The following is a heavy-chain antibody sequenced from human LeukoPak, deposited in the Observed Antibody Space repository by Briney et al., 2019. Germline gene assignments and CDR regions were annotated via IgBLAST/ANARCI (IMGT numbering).Heavy chain of an antibody. Sequence: GASVKVSCKASGYTFTSYDINWVRQAPGQGLEWMGRIIPILGIANYAQKFQGRVTITADKSTSTAYMELSSLRSEDTAVYYCAGGGDYDSFDIWGQGTMVTVSS. CDR3: AGGGDYDSFDI. D-gene: IGHD2-21*02. V-gene: IGHV1-69*04. CDR2: IIPILGIA. CDR1: GYTFTSYD. J-gene: IGHJ3*02.